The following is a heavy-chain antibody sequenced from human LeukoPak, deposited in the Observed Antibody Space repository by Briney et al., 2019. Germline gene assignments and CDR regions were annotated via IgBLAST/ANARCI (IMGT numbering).Heavy chain of an antibody. CDR2: IKGDGNT. CDR3: ARAPSEIGGYYPEYFRH. Sequence: GGSLRHSCAASGFTFSSYWMHWVRQAPGKGLVWVSRIKGDGNTNYADSAKGRFTISRDNAKNTVSLQMNSLRAEDTGVYYCARAPSEIGGYYPEYFRHWGQGTLVTVSS. V-gene: IGHV3-74*01. J-gene: IGHJ1*01. D-gene: IGHD3-22*01. CDR1: GFTFSSYW.